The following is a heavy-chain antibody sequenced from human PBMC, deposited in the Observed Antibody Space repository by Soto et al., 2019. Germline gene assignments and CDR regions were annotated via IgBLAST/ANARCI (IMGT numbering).Heavy chain of an antibody. CDR1: GFTFSIYG. CDR3: ARDRVHDSGSYYPY. D-gene: IGHD3-10*01. J-gene: IGHJ4*02. V-gene: IGHV3-30*03. Sequence: GSLRLSCAASGFTFSIYGMHWVRQAPGKGLEWVAVISYDGSNKYYADSVKGRFTISRDNSKNTLYLQMNSLRADDSAMYYCARDRVHDSGSYYPYWGLGTLVTVSS. CDR2: ISYDGSNK.